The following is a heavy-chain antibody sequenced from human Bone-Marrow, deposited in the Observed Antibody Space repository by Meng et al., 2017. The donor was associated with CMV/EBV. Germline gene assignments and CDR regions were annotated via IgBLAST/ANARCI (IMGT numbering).Heavy chain of an antibody. J-gene: IGHJ4*02. CDR1: GYSFTDFG. CDR2: ISAYNGQK. D-gene: IGHD4-23*01. V-gene: IGHV1-18*01. Sequence: SVKVSCKASGYSFTDFGVSWVRQAPGQGLEWMGWISAYNGQKNYAQKFQGRVTMTTDTSTNTAYMDLRSLRSDDTAVYYCVRDLGSTPAIFFDYWGQGTLVTVSS. CDR3: VRDLGSTPAIFFDY.